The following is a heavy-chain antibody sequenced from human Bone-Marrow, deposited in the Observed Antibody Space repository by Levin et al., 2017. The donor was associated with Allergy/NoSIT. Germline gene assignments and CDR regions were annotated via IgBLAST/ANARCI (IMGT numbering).Heavy chain of an antibody. Sequence: SETLSLTCTVSGGSISSSTWWSWVRQPPGKGLEWIGEIYHGGRTNYNPSLRSRVTMSVDKSQNQFSLNLNSVTAADTAVYYCARDPLDYGTTSGNYWGQGTLVTVSS. J-gene: IGHJ4*02. CDR3: ARDPLDYGTTSGNY. V-gene: IGHV4-4*02. CDR2: IYHGGRT. CDR1: GGSISSSTW. D-gene: IGHD2/OR15-2a*01.